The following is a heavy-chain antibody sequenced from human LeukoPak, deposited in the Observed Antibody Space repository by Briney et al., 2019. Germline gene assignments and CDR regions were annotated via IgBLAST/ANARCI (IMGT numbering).Heavy chain of an antibody. V-gene: IGHV3-15*04. J-gene: IGHJ6*03. CDR3: TTNHGDFNYYYYYCMDV. Sequence: PGGSLRLSCAASGFTFSNAWMSWVRQAPGKGLEWVGRIESKTDGGTTDYAAHVKGRFTISRDDSKNTLYLQMNSLKTEDTAVYYCTTNHGDFNYYYYYCMDVWGKGTTVTVSS. D-gene: IGHD4-17*01. CDR1: GFTFSNAW. CDR2: IESKTDGGTT.